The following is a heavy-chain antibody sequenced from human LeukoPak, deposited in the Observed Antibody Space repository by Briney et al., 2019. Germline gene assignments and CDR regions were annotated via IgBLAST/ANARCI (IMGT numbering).Heavy chain of an antibody. CDR1: GFTFSSYW. D-gene: IGHD3-9*01. Sequence: GGSLRLSCAASGFTFSSYWMSWVRQAPGKGLEWVANIKQDGSEKYYVDSVKGRFTISRDNAKNSLYLQMNSLRAEDTAVYYCAKEVSNDISTPFDSWGQGSLVTVSS. CDR2: IKQDGSEK. CDR3: AKEVSNDISTPFDS. J-gene: IGHJ4*02. V-gene: IGHV3-7*03.